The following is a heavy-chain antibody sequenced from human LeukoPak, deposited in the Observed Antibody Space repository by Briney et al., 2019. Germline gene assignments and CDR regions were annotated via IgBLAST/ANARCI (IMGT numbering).Heavy chain of an antibody. V-gene: IGHV3-7*01. Sequence: PGGSLRLSCAASGFIFSSNWMSWVRQAPGKGLEWVANIKEDGSDKYYVDSVKGRFTISRDNAKNSVYLHMNSLRAEDTAVYYCARRIIAPGKYFDFWGQGTLVTVSS. J-gene: IGHJ4*02. CDR1: GFIFSSNW. CDR3: ARRIIAPGKYFDF. CDR2: IKEDGSDK. D-gene: IGHD6-13*01.